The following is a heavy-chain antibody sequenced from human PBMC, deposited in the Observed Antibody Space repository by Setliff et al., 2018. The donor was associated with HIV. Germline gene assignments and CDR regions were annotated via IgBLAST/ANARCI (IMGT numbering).Heavy chain of an antibody. V-gene: IGHV1-2*02. Sequence: GASVKVSCKTSGYTFTAYYLHWVRQAPGQGLEYMGWINSNSGGTNYAQKFQGRVTMTRDTSVSSAYMELSRVRSDDTAVYYCAREELRGTKVFDIWGQGTMVT. J-gene: IGHJ3*02. D-gene: IGHD3-10*01. CDR2: INSNSGGT. CDR3: AREELRGTKVFDI. CDR1: GYTFTAYY.